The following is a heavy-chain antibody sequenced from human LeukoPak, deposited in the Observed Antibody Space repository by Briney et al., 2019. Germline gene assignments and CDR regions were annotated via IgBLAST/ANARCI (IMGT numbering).Heavy chain of an antibody. D-gene: IGHD3-10*01. V-gene: IGHV4-34*01. CDR2: INHSGST. J-gene: IGHJ4*02. Sequence: PSETLSLTCTVSGGSISSYYWSWIRQPPGKGLEWIGEINHSGSTNYNPSLKSRVTISVDTSKNQFSLKLSSVTAADTAVYYCARGLSPSDFDYWGQGTLVTVSS. CDR1: GGSISSYY. CDR3: ARGLSPSDFDY.